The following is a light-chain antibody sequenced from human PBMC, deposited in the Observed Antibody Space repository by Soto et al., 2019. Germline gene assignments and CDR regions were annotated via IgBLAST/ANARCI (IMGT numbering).Light chain of an antibody. CDR3: QKYSSAPFT. CDR1: QGISNL. Sequence: DIQMPQSPSSLSASVGGRITISCRASQGISNLLAWYQQKPGKAPKLLIYAASTLQSGVPSRISGSGSGTDFTLTISSLQPEDVATYYCQKYSSAPFTFGPGTKVEIK. V-gene: IGKV1-27*01. CDR2: AAS. J-gene: IGKJ3*01.